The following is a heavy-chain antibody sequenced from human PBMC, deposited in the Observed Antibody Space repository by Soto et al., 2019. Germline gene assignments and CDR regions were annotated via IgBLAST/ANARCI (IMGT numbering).Heavy chain of an antibody. Sequence: GASVKVSCKASGYTFTSYAMHWVRQAPGQRLEWMGWINAGNGNTKYSQKLQGRVTITRDTSASTAYMELSSLRSEDTAVYYCARDRAVVRGVISHYYYYGMDVWGQGTTVTVSS. CDR3: ARDRAVVRGVISHYYYYGMDV. CDR1: GYTFTSYA. D-gene: IGHD3-10*01. J-gene: IGHJ6*02. V-gene: IGHV1-3*01. CDR2: INAGNGNT.